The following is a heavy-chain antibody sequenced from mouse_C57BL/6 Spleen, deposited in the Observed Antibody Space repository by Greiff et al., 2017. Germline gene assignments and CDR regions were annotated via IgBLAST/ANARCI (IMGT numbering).Heavy chain of an antibody. V-gene: IGHV1-15*01. J-gene: IGHJ3*01. CDR1: GYTFTDYE. CDR3: TRGGPWFAY. CDR2: IDPETGGT. Sequence: VQLQQSGAELVRPGASVTLSCKASGYTFTDYEMHWVKQTPVHGLEWIGAIDPETGGTAYNQKFKGKAILTADKSSSTAYLELRSLTSEDSAVYCCTRGGPWFAYWGQGTLVTVAA.